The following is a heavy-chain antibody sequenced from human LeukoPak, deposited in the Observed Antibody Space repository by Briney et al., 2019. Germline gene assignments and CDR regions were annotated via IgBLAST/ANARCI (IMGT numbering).Heavy chain of an antibody. CDR1: GYTFTSYY. D-gene: IGHD1-26*01. CDR2: INPSGGST. V-gene: IGHV1-46*01. Sequence: ASVKVSFKASGYTFTSYYMHWVRQAPAQGLEWMGIINPSGGSTSYAQKFHGRVTMTRDMSTSTVYMELSSLRSEDTAVYYCARALLGGSYFLLDYWGQGTLVTVSS. J-gene: IGHJ4*02. CDR3: ARALLGGSYFLLDY.